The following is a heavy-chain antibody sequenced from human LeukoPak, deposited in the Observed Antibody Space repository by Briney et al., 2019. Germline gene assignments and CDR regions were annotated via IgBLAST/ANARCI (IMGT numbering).Heavy chain of an antibody. V-gene: IGHV1-2*02. Sequence: VASVKVSCKASGYTFTGYYMHWVRQAPGQGLEWMGWINPNSGGTNYAQKFQGRVTMTRDTSISTAYMELSGLRSDDTAVYYCARDRYMIGRRGAFDIWGQGTMVTVSS. D-gene: IGHD3-10*02. CDR2: INPNSGGT. CDR1: GYTFTGYY. J-gene: IGHJ3*02. CDR3: ARDRYMIGRRGAFDI.